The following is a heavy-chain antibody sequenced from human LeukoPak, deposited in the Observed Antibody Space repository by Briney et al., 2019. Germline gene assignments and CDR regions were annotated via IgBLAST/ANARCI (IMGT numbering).Heavy chain of an antibody. CDR3: ARGGRGDDYTY. D-gene: IGHD5-24*01. J-gene: IGHJ4*02. V-gene: IGHV3-7*04. Sequence: GGSLRLSCAASGFTFSRYWMSWVRQAPGKGLEWVANVKQEGSEKEYVDSVKGRFTISRDNAKSSLYLQMNSLRVEDTAVYYCARGGRGDDYTYWGQGILVTVSS. CDR1: GFTFSRYW. CDR2: VKQEGSEK.